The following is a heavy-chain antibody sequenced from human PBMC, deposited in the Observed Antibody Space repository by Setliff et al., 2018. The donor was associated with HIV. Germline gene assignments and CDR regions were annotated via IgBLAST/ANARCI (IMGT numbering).Heavy chain of an antibody. D-gene: IGHD6-25*01. J-gene: IGHJ6*03. CDR1: GASISNSNSY. CDR2: VYQSGST. V-gene: IGHV4-39*01. CDR3: ARLPARITTAGYYYYYVDI. Sequence: KPSETLSLTCTVYGASISNSNSYWGWIRQPPGKRLEWLGSVYQSGSTSYNPSLSSRLTISVDTSKNQVSLRLSSVTAADTGVYYCARLPARITTAGYYYYYVDIWGKGTTVTVSS.